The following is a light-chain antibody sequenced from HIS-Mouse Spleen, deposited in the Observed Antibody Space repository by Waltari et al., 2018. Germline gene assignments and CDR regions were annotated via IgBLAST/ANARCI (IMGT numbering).Light chain of an antibody. Sequence: DIVMTQSPDSLAVSLCERATINCKSSQSVLYSSNNKYYLAWYQQKPGQPPKLLIYWASTRESGVPDQFSGSGSGTDFPLTISSLQAEDVAVYYCQQYYSTPYTFGQGTKLEIK. CDR3: QQYYSTPYT. CDR2: WAS. CDR1: QSVLYSSNNKYY. V-gene: IGKV4-1*01. J-gene: IGKJ2*01.